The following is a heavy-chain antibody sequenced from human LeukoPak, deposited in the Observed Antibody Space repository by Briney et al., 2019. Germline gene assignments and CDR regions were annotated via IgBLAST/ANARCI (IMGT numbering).Heavy chain of an antibody. CDR1: GGSLSSGDYY. D-gene: IGHD6-6*01. CDR3: ARGLRVAAPKLQDRMDV. V-gene: IGHV4-30-4*01. Sequence: SETLSLTCTVSGGSLSSGDYYWSWIRQPPGKGLEWIGYIYYSRSTYYNPSLKSRVTISVDTSKNQFSLKLSSVTAADTAVYYCARGLRVAAPKLQDRMDVWGQGTTVTVSS. CDR2: IYYSRST. J-gene: IGHJ6*02.